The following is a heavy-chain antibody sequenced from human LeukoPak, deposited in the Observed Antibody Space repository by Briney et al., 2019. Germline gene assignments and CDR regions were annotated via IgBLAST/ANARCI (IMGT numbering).Heavy chain of an antibody. CDR3: AKDLLSDYYYYYMDV. CDR2: ISGSGRST. Sequence: GGPLRLSCAASRFTFTNYAMSWVRQAPGKGLEWVSAISGSGRSTSYADSVKGRFTISRDNSKTTLYQQMNSLRAEDTAVYYCAKDLLSDYYYYYMDVWGKGTTVTVSS. D-gene: IGHD2-2*01. V-gene: IGHV3-23*01. J-gene: IGHJ6*03. CDR1: RFTFTNYA.